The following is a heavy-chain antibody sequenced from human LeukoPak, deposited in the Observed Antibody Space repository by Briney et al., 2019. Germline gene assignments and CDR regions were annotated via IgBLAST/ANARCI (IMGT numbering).Heavy chain of an antibody. CDR3: ARALVGRDYYDSSGYYYGTYFDY. J-gene: IGHJ4*02. CDR2: INPNSGGT. CDR1: GYTFTGYY. V-gene: IGHV1-2*02. D-gene: IGHD3-22*01. Sequence: ASVKLSCKASGYTFTGYYMHWVRQAPGQGLERIGWINPNSGGTNYAQKFQGRVTMTRDTSISTAYMELSRLRSDDTAVYYCARALVGRDYYDSSGYYYGTYFDYWGQGTLVTVSS.